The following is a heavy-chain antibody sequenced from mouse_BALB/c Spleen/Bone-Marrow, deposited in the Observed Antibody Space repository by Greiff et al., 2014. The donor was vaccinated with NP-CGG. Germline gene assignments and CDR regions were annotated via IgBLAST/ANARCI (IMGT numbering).Heavy chain of an antibody. D-gene: IGHD4-1*01. CDR2: IHYSGTT. V-gene: IGHV3-1*02. J-gene: IGHJ4*01. Sequence: VQLKESGPDLAKPSQSLSLTCTVTGYSITSYYSWHWIRQFPGNKLEWMGYIHYSGTTVYNPSLKSRISITRDTSNNQFFLQLNSVTTEDTATYYCARFAGTPYTMDYWGQGTSVTVSS. CDR3: ARFAGTPYTMDY. CDR1: GYSITSYYS.